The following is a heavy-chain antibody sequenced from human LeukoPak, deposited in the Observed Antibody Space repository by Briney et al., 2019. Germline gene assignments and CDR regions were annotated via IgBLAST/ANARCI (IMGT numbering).Heavy chain of an antibody. V-gene: IGHV4-61*02. CDR1: GGSVSSGSYY. D-gene: IGHD1-26*01. Sequence: SQTLSLTCTVSGGSVSSGSYYWSWIRQPTGKGLEWIGRISTSGSTNYNPSLKSRVTISRDTSKNQFSLKLSSVTAADTAVYYCASQVGYFDYWGQGTLVTVSS. CDR3: ASQVGYFDY. J-gene: IGHJ4*02. CDR2: ISTSGST.